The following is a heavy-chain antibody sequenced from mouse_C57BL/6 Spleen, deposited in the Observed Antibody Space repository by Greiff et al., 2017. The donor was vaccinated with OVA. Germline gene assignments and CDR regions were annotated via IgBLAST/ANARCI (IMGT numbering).Heavy chain of an antibody. D-gene: IGHD3-2*02. V-gene: IGHV1-9*01. J-gene: IGHJ3*01. CDR2: ILPVSGRT. CDR3: ARPDSSGYWFAY. Sequence: QVQLQQSGAELMKPGASVKLSCTATGYTFTGYWIEWVQPRPGHGLEWIGEILPVSGRTNYHEKFKGQATFTADTSSNTAYLQLSSLTTEDSSIDYCARPDSSGYWFAYWGQGTLVTVSA. CDR1: GYTFTGYW.